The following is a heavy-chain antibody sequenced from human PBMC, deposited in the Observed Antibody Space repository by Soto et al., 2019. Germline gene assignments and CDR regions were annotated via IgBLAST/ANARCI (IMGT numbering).Heavy chain of an antibody. D-gene: IGHD2-15*01. Sequence: PGGSLRLSCAASGFTFSSYAMSWVRQAPGKGLEWVSAISSGGSTYYADSVKGRFTISRDNSKNTLYLQMNSLRAEDTAVYYCAKDRGSGDQGRVRFDPWGQGTLVTVSS. V-gene: IGHV3-23*01. CDR2: ISSGGST. CDR1: GFTFSSYA. J-gene: IGHJ5*02. CDR3: AKDRGSGDQGRVRFDP.